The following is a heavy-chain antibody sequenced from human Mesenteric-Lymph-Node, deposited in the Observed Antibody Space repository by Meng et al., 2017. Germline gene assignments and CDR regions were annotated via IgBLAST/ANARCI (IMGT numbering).Heavy chain of an antibody. J-gene: IGHJ6*02. Sequence: GESLKISCAVLSGYSPGHYAIIHWVRQAPGKGLEWVGVISHDGGFQAFAESVKGRFTMSRDNSKHTVDLQMNWLRAEDTAIYYCARVGYCSGGSCYTYYYYGMDVWGQGTTVTVSS. D-gene: IGHD2-15*01. CDR1: GYSPGHYA. CDR3: ARVGYCSGGSCYTYYYYGMDV. V-gene: IGHV3-30*04. CDR2: ISHDGGFQ.